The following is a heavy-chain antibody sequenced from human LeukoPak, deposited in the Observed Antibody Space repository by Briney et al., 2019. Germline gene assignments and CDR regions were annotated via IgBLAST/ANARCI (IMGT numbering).Heavy chain of an antibody. D-gene: IGHD6-13*01. Sequence: KPGGSLRLSCAASGFTFSDYYMSWIRQAPRKGLEWLSYISSSSTYTNYADSVKGRFTISRDNAKNSLYLQMNSLRAEDTAVYYCARVGRAYSSSWYVDYWGQGTLVTVSS. V-gene: IGHV3-11*05. CDR3: ARVGRAYSSSWYVDY. CDR1: GFTFSDYY. CDR2: ISSSSTYT. J-gene: IGHJ4*02.